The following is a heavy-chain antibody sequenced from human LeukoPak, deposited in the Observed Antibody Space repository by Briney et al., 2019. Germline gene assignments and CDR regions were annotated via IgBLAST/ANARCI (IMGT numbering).Heavy chain of an antibody. J-gene: IGHJ6*02. Sequence: GGSLRLSCAASGFTFSSYEMNWVRQAPGKGLEWVSYSSSSGSTIYYADSVKGRFTISRDNAKNSLYLQMNSLRAEDTAVYYCARGYCSSTSCYYYYGMDVWGQGTTVTVSS. CDR3: ARGYCSSTSCYYYYGMDV. CDR2: SSSSGSTI. D-gene: IGHD2-2*01. CDR1: GFTFSSYE. V-gene: IGHV3-48*03.